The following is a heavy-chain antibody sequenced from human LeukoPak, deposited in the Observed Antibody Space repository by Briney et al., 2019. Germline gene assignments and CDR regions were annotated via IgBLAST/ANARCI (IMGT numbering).Heavy chain of an antibody. CDR3: AREPGRGSRNAFDI. CDR1: GFTFSSYS. CDR2: ISSSSSYI. V-gene: IGHV3-21*01. D-gene: IGHD1-14*01. J-gene: IGHJ3*02. Sequence: PGGSLRLSCAASGFTFSSYSMNWVRQAPGKGLEWVSSISSSSSYIYYADSVKGRFTISRDNAKNSLYLQMNSLRAEDTAVYYCAREPGRGSRNAFDIWGQGTMVTVSS.